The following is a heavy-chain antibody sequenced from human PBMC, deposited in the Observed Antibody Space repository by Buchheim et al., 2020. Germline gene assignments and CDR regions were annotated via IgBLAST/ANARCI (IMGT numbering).Heavy chain of an antibody. D-gene: IGHD6-13*01. CDR3: ARGRRNYSRGWFDP. Sequence: QVQLQESGPGLVKPSETLSLTCSVSGDSLNSYXWSWIRQPPGKELEWIGYIFYSGSTYYRPSLRSRAFIXVATSRNQFSLTLRSVTAADTAVYYCARGRRNYSRGWFDPWGQGT. V-gene: IGHV4-59*01. CDR1: GDSLNSYX. J-gene: IGHJ5*01. CDR2: IFYSGST.